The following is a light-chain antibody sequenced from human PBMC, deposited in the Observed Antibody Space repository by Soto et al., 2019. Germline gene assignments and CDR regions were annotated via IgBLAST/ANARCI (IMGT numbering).Light chain of an antibody. J-gene: IGKJ1*01. V-gene: IGKV3-11*01. CDR1: QSVSSD. CDR3: QQRSDWPRT. CDR2: GAS. Sequence: EIVLTQSPATLSVSPGERATLSCRASQSVSSDFAWYQQKPGQAPRLLIYGASSRATGIPARFSGSGSGTDFTLTISSLEPEDFAVYYCQQRSDWPRTFGQGTKVDI.